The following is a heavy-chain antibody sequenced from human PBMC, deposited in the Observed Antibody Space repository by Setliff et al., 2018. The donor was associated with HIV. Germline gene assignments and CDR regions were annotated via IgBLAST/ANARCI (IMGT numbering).Heavy chain of an antibody. Sequence: SETLSLTCGVSGIPIDRVYSWAWIRQPPGKGLEWIGTISHSGSTHYNSPLQGRISISIDTSKNQFSLTLTSVTAADTAVYYCARHGVIAELYYFDSWGQGTLVTVSS. CDR1: GIPIDRVYS. J-gene: IGHJ4*02. CDR2: ISHSGST. CDR3: ARHGVIAELYYFDS. D-gene: IGHD1-7*01. V-gene: IGHV4-38-2*01.